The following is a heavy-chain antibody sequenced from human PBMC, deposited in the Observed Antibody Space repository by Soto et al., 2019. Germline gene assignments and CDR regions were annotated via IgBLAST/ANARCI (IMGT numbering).Heavy chain of an antibody. CDR1: GGTFDTFA. Sequence: SVKVSCKASGGTFDTFAISWVRQAPGQGLEWLGGIIPMFGTINHSERFLDRVTLTADKSTNTAYMNLSNLRSEDTAVYYCAKYSWERHRNYFYLYAMDVWGQGTTVTVSS. V-gene: IGHV1-69*06. D-gene: IGHD3-22*01. CDR3: AKYSWERHRNYFYLYAMDV. CDR2: IIPMFGTI. J-gene: IGHJ6*02.